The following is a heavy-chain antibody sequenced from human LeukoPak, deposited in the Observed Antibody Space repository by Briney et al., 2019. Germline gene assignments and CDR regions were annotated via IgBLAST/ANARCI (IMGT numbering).Heavy chain of an antibody. CDR1: GISFSDAW. V-gene: IGHV3-15*01. CDR2: IKNEADGKTI. J-gene: IGHJ4*02. D-gene: IGHD3-22*01. Sequence: GESLRLSCAASGISFSDAWMGWVRQAPGKGLEWVGRIKNEADGKTIDFAESVKGRFAISRDDSKNTAYLQMNSLRSEDTAVYFCTTDAQRSIYYYEFDFWGQGTLVTASS. CDR3: TTDAQRSIYYYEFDF.